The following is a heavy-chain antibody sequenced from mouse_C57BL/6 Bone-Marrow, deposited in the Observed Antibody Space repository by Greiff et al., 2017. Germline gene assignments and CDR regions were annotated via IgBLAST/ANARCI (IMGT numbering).Heavy chain of an antibody. Sequence: QVQLQQPGAELVMPGASVKLSCKASGYTFTSYWMHWVKQRPGQGLEWIGEIDPSDSYTNYNQKFKGKSTLTVDKSSSTAYMQLSSLTSEDSAVYYCARTPYSNYDAMDYWGQGTSVTVSS. V-gene: IGHV1-69*01. CDR3: ARTPYSNYDAMDY. J-gene: IGHJ4*01. D-gene: IGHD2-5*01. CDR1: GYTFTSYW. CDR2: IDPSDSYT.